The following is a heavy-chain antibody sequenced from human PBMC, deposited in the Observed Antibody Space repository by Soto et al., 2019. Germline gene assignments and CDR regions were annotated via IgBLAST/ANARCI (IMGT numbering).Heavy chain of an antibody. CDR2: ISAYDGNT. CDR3: ARVVRSGAVDAFDI. J-gene: IGHJ3*02. D-gene: IGHD3-10*01. V-gene: IGHV1-18*01. CDR1: GYTFATYG. Sequence: GASVKVSYKASGYTFATYGISWVRQAPGQGLEWMGWISAYDGNTDSAQNLQGRVTMPTXTXXSXXXMXLXXPRXDGTAMYYCARVVRSGAVDAFDIWGQGTMVTVSS.